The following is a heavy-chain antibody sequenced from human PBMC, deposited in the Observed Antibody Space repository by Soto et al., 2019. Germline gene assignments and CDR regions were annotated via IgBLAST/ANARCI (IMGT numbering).Heavy chain of an antibody. CDR2: ISSSSSYI. CDR1: GFTFSSYS. D-gene: IGHD1-26*01. CDR3: ARAPIVGAIYVRDY. Sequence: GGSLRLSCAASGFTFSSYSMNWVRQAPGKGLEWVSSISSSSSYIYYADSVKGRFTISRDNAKNSLYLQMNSLRAEDTAVYYCARAPIVGAIYVRDYWGQGTLVTVSS. J-gene: IGHJ4*02. V-gene: IGHV3-21*01.